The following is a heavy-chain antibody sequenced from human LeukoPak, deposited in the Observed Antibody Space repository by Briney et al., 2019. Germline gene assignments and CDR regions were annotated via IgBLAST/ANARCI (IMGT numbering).Heavy chain of an antibody. CDR3: AKDGNYYDSSIYHVDY. V-gene: IGHV3-30*02. CDR1: GFTFSSYG. J-gene: IGHJ4*02. D-gene: IGHD3-22*01. Sequence: GGSLRLSCAASGFTFSSYGMHWVRQAPGKGLEWVAVIWYDGSNKYYADSVKGRFTISRDNSKNTLYLQMNSLRAEDTAVYYCAKDGNYYDSSIYHVDYWGQGTLVTVSS. CDR2: IWYDGSNK.